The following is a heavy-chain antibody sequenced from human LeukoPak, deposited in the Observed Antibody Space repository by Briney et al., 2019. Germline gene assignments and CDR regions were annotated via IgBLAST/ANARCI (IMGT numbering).Heavy chain of an antibody. D-gene: IGHD6-13*01. CDR1: GGSISSSSYY. CDR3: ARHLAAPSSSWQTYYCYYMDV. J-gene: IGHJ6*03. V-gene: IGHV4-39*01. CDR2: IYYSGST. Sequence: SEXXXXTCTVSGGSISSSSYYWGWIRQPPGKGREWIGSIYYSGSTYYNPSLNSRVTISVDTSKNQFSLRLSSVTAADTAVYYCARHLAAPSSSWQTYYCYYMDVWGKGTTVTVSS.